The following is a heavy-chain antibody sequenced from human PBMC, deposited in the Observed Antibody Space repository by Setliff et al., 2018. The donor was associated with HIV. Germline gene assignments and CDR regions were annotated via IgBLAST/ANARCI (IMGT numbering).Heavy chain of an antibody. V-gene: IGHV4-61*02. D-gene: IGHD3-22*01. CDR2: IYTSGRT. CDR3: ASLFHGTSAPWLYYFDY. Sequence: PSETLSLTCTVSGGSISSGSHYWSWIRQPAGKGLEWIGLIYTSGRTNYNPSLKSRVTISVDRSKNQFSLNLSSVTAADTALYYCASLFHGTSAPWLYYFDYWGQGTLVTVSS. CDR1: GGSISSGSHY. J-gene: IGHJ4*02.